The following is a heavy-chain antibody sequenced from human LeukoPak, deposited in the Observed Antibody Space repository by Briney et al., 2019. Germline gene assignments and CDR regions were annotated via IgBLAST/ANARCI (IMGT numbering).Heavy chain of an antibody. V-gene: IGHV4-59*08. Sequence: PSETLSLTCTVSGGSISSYYWSWIRQPPGKGLERIGYIYYSGSTKYDPSLKRRVTISVDTSKNQFSLELSSVTAADTAVYYCARRMGTSGWLDYWGQGTLVTVSS. CDR2: IYYSGST. J-gene: IGHJ4*02. CDR1: GGSISSYY. CDR3: ARRMGTSGWLDY. D-gene: IGHD6-19*01.